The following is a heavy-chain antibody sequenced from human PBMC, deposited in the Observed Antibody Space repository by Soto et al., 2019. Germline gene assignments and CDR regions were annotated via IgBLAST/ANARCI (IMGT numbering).Heavy chain of an antibody. CDR1: GFTFGSYA. Sequence: PGGSLRLSCAASGFTFGSYAMSWVRQAPGKGLEWVSGISGSGGNSTYYTDSVKGRFTISRDSSKNTLYLQMHSLRAEDTAVYYCAKADYYDSSVHWGQGTPVTVSS. CDR3: AKADYYDSSVH. D-gene: IGHD3-22*01. V-gene: IGHV3-23*01. J-gene: IGHJ4*02. CDR2: ISGSGGNST.